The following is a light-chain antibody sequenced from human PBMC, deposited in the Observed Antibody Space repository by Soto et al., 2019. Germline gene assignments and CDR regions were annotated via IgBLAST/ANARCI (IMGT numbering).Light chain of an antibody. CDR3: QQYGGSSWT. CDR1: QRISISY. CDR2: STS. Sequence: EIGLTQSPDTLSFSPGERATLYCRASQRISISYIAWYQQQPGQAPRLLIYSTSTRATGIPDRFSGSGSGTDFSLTISKLEPGDFAVYYCQQYGGSSWTFGQGTKVEIK. J-gene: IGKJ1*01. V-gene: IGKV3-20*01.